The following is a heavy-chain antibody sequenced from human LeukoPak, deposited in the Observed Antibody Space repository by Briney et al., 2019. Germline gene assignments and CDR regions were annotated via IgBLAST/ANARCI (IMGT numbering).Heavy chain of an antibody. CDR3: ARAGVGFDY. Sequence: GGSLRLSCAASAFTFSAYWMHWVRQSPGRGLVWVARINGDGITTSYADSMKGRFTISRDNAKNTLYLQMNSLRAEDTAVFYCARAGVGFDYWGQGTLVTVSS. J-gene: IGHJ4*02. CDR1: AFTFSAYW. V-gene: IGHV3-74*01. D-gene: IGHD1-26*01. CDR2: INGDGITT.